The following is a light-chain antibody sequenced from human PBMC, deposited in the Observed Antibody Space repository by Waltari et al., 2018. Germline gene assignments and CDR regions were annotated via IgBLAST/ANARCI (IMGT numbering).Light chain of an antibody. Sequence: EIVLTQSPGTLSLSPGERATLSCRASPSVTSNSLAWYQQKPGQAPRLLIYAASSRATGTPDRFSVSGSGTDFTLTISRLEPEDFAVYYCEQYVSSPRNFGPGTTVDVK. CDR1: PSVTSNS. J-gene: IGKJ3*01. CDR2: AAS. V-gene: IGKV3-20*01. CDR3: EQYVSSPRN.